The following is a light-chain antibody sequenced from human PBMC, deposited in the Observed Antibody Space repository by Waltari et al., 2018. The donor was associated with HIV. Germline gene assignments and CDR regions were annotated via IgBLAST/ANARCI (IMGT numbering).Light chain of an antibody. CDR2: GTS. CDR1: QGLNRH. CDR3: QQRSSWPSLT. J-gene: IGKJ4*01. V-gene: IGKV3-11*01. Sequence: ELVLTQSPATLPLSPGEGAILSCRASQGLNRHLAWYQQKFGQPPRLLIYGTSIRAAGTPGRFSGSGSGTEFTLTISDVKPDDFAIYYCQQRSSWPSLTFGGGTRVEIK.